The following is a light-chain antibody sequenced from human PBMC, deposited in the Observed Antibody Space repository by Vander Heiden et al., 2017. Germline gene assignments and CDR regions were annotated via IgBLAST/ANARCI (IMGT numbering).Light chain of an antibody. J-gene: IGLJ1*01. CDR1: SSNIGSNT. Sequence: QSVLTPPPSSSGTPGQRGTISCAGSSSNIGSNTVNWYKQLAGTAPKLIIYSNNHRPSGVPDRFSGSKSGTSASLAISGLQSEDEADYYCAAWDDSLNGLVFGTGTKVTVL. CDR3: AAWDDSLNGLV. CDR2: SNN. V-gene: IGLV1-44*01.